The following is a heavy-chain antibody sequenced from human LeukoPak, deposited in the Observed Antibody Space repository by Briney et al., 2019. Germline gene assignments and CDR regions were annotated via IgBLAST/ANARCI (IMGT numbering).Heavy chain of an antibody. CDR3: VRREGSDYYSDP. CDR1: VFTFRNYA. Sequence: GGSLRLFCSASVFTFRNYAVHWVRQSRGEGVECVTATSSSGGTNYYADSVKGRFTNSKDNSKNTLYLQMSNLRAEDTAVYYCVRREGSDYYSDPWGQGTLVTVSS. D-gene: IGHD3-22*01. J-gene: IGHJ5*02. V-gene: IGHV3-64D*06. CDR2: TSSSGGTN.